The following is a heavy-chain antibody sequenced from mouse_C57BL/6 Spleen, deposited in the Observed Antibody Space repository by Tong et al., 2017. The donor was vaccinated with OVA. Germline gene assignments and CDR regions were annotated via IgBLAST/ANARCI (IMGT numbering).Heavy chain of an antibody. V-gene: IGHV1-81*01. CDR2: IYPRSGNT. Sequence: VQLQESGAELARPGASVKLSCKASGYTFTSYGISWVKQRTGQGLEWIGEIYPRSGNTYYNEKFKGKATLTADKSSSTAYMQLSSLTSEDSAVYYCARGGDFSGSFYYFDYWGQGTTLTVSS. D-gene: IGHD1-1*01. CDR3: ARGGDFSGSFYYFDY. J-gene: IGHJ2*01. CDR1: GYTFTSYG.